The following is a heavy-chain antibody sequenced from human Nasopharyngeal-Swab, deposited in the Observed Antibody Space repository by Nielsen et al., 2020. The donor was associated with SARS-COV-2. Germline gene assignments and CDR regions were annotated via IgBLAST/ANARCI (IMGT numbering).Heavy chain of an antibody. V-gene: IGHV3-23*03. D-gene: IGHD3-22*01. J-gene: IGHJ4*02. Sequence: GGSLRLSCTVSGGSISSYYWSWVRQAPGKGLEWVSVIYSGGSSTYYADSVKGRFTISRDNSKNTLYLQMNSLRAEDTAVYYCAKTQASSGYSPFDYWGQGTLVTVSS. CDR2: IYSGGSST. CDR1: GGSISSYY. CDR3: AKTQASSGYSPFDY.